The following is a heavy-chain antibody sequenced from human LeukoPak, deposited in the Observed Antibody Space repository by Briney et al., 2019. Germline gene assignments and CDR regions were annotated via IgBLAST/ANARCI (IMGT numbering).Heavy chain of an antibody. V-gene: IGHV1-8*03. CDR3: ARAKLSITIFGVVINYFDY. CDR1: GYTFTSYD. CDR2: MNPSSGNT. J-gene: IGHJ4*02. Sequence: ASVKVSCKASGYTFTSYDINWVRQATGQGLEWMGWMNPSSGNTGYAQKFQGRVTITRNTSISTAYMELSSLRSEDTAVYYCARAKLSITIFGVVINYFDYWGQGTLVTVSS. D-gene: IGHD3-3*01.